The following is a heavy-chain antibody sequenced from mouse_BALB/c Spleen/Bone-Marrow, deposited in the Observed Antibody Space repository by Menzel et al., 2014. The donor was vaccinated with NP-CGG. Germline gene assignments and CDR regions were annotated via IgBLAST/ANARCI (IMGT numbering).Heavy chain of an antibody. Sequence: VQLQQSGAELMKPGASVKISYKATGYTFSSYWIEWVKQRPGHGLEWIGEILPGSGSTNYNEKFKGKATFTADTSSNTAYMQLSSLTSEDSAVYYCARLNYYGSLDYWGQGTTLTVSS. V-gene: IGHV1-9*01. J-gene: IGHJ2*01. CDR2: ILPGSGST. D-gene: IGHD1-1*01. CDR3: ARLNYYGSLDY. CDR1: GYTFSSYW.